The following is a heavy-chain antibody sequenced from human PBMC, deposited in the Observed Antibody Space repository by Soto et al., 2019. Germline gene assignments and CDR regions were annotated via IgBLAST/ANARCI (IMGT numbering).Heavy chain of an antibody. V-gene: IGHV4-61*08. CDR2: IYYSGST. CDR3: ARDRCSGGSCHEWFDP. D-gene: IGHD2-15*01. J-gene: IGHJ5*02. Sequence: SETLSLTCTVSGGSISSGGYFWSWIRQHPGKGLEWIGYIYYSGSTNYNPSLKSRVTISVDTSKNQFSLKLSSVTAADTAVYYCARDRCSGGSCHEWFDPWGQGTLVTVSS. CDR1: GGSISSGGYF.